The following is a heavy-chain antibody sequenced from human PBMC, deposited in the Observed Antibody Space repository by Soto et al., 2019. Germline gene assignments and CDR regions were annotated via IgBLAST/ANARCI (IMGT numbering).Heavy chain of an antibody. J-gene: IGHJ3*01. CDR2: VYYSGST. V-gene: IGHV4-39*01. Sequence: SDTLSLTCTVSGGSVTTSDYSWGWIRQPPGKGLEWIGSVYYSGSTHYNPSLESRVTLSVDTSKNQFSLKLNSVTAADTAVYYCARQWGNWYWAFNVWGQGTMVTVS. CDR3: ARQWGNWYWAFNV. CDR1: GGSVTTSDYS. D-gene: IGHD6-13*01.